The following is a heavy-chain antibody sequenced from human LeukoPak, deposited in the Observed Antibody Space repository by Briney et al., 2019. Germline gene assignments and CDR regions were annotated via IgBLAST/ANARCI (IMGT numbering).Heavy chain of an antibody. J-gene: IGHJ5*02. Sequence: PGGSLRLSCAASGFTFSSYAMSWVRQAPGKGLVWVSRINTDGSRTSYADPVKGRFTISRDNAKNTLFLQMNSLRAEDTAVYYCARVRSGSYNWFDPWGQGTLVTVSS. CDR1: GFTFSSYA. CDR2: INTDGSRT. D-gene: IGHD1-26*01. CDR3: ARVRSGSYNWFDP. V-gene: IGHV3-74*01.